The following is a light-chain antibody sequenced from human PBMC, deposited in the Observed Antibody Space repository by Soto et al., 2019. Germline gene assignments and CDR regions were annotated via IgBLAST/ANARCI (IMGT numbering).Light chain of an antibody. Sequence: QSALTQPASVSGSPGRSVTISCTGTSSDVGDFNYVSWYQHLPGRAPKLIIYDVTNRPSGISYRFSASKSGRMASLTISGLQAEDEADYYCSSYSSGTTHVVFGGGTKLTVL. CDR3: SSYSSGTTHVV. CDR2: DVT. V-gene: IGLV2-14*03. J-gene: IGLJ2*01. CDR1: SSDVGDFNY.